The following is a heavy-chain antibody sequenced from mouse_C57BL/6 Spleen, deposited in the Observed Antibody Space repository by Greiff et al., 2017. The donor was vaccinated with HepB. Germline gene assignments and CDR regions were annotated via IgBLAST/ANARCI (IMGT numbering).Heavy chain of an antibody. CDR3: ARGVYYEYLDD. CDR2: IDPSDSYT. V-gene: IGHV1-69*01. CDR1: GYTFTSYW. J-gene: IGHJ2*01. Sequence: QVQLQQPGAELVMPGASVKLSCKASGYTFTSYWMHWVKQRPGQGLEWIGEIDPSDSYTNYNQKFKGKSTLTVDKSSSTAYMQLSSLTSEDSAVYYCARGVYYEYLDDWGQGTTLTVSS. D-gene: IGHD2-4*01.